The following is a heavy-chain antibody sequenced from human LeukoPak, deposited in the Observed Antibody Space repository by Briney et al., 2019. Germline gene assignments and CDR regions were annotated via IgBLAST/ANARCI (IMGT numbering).Heavy chain of an antibody. CDR1: GFTFSSYA. Sequence: GSLRLSCAASGFTFSSYAMHWIRQPPGKGLEWIGEINHSGSTNYNPSLKSRVTISVDTSKNQFSLKLSSVTAADTAVYYCASCMVRGVIVWWGQGTLVTVSS. CDR3: ASCMVRGVIVW. V-gene: IGHV4-34*01. D-gene: IGHD3-10*01. CDR2: INHSGST. J-gene: IGHJ4*02.